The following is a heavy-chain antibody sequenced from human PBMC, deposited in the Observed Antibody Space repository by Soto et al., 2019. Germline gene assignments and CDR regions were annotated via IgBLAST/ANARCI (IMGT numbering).Heavy chain of an antibody. Sequence: EVQLLESGGGLVQPGGSPRLSCAASGFTFSTFGMSWVRQAPGKGLEWVSAVSGSGGDTHYADSAKGRFTISRDNSKMTLYLQMNSLRAEDTAVYFCAKVGRGNGDYWYFDLWGRGTLVTVSS. V-gene: IGHV3-23*01. CDR2: VSGSGGDT. D-gene: IGHD4-17*01. CDR1: GFTFSTFG. J-gene: IGHJ2*01. CDR3: AKVGRGNGDYWYFDL.